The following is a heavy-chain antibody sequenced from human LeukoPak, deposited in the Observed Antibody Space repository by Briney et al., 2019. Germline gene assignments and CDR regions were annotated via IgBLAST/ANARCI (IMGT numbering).Heavy chain of an antibody. CDR1: GYTFTAYY. V-gene: IGHV1-2*04. J-gene: IGHJ1*01. CDR3: ARDAASGYCSGGSCYSGHFQH. Sequence: ASVKVSCKASGYTFTAYYMHWLRQAPGQGLEWMGWINPNSGGTNYAQNIQGWVTMTRDTSISTAYMELSRLRSDDTAAYYCARDAASGYCSGGSCYSGHFQHWGQGTLVTVSS. D-gene: IGHD2-15*01. CDR2: INPNSGGT.